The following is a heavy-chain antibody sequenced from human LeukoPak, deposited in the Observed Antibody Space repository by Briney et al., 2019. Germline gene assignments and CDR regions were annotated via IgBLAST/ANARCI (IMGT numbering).Heavy chain of an antibody. CDR3: AKGAYTSGWTSFDP. V-gene: IGHV3-23*01. CDR1: GFTFSSYG. D-gene: IGHD6-19*01. J-gene: IGHJ5*02. CDR2: ISSGRTT. Sequence: GGTLRLSCAASGFTFSSYGMSWVRQAPGKGLEWVSSISSGRTTYYADSVKGRFTISRDNSKNTLYLQMNSLSAEDTAIYYCAKGAYTSGWTSFDPWGQGTLVTVS.